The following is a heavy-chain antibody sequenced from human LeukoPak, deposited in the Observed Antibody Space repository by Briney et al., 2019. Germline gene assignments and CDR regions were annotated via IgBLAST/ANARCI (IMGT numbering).Heavy chain of an antibody. V-gene: IGHV3-30*04. Sequence: GGSLRLSCAASGFTFSSYAMSWVRQAPGKGLEWVAVISYDGSNKYYADSVKGRFTISRDNSKNTLYLQMNSLRAEDTAVYYCARIIAARRVSATTNFDYWGQGTLVTVSS. D-gene: IGHD6-6*01. CDR2: ISYDGSNK. J-gene: IGHJ4*02. CDR3: ARIIAARRVSATTNFDY. CDR1: GFTFSSYA.